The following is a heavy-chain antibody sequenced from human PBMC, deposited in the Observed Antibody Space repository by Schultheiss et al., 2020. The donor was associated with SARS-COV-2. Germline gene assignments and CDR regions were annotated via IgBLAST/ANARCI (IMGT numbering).Heavy chain of an antibody. CDR3: AKDRSIRTFYAMDV. CDR2: IGSSSSYI. V-gene: IGHV3-21*01. Sequence: GGSLRLSCAASGFTFSTYNMNWVRQAPGKGLEWVSSIGSSSSYIYYADSVKGRFTISRDNAKNSLYLQMNTLRAEDTAVYYCAKDRSIRTFYAMDVWGQGTTVTVSS. CDR1: GFTFSTYN. D-gene: IGHD5-24*01. J-gene: IGHJ6*02.